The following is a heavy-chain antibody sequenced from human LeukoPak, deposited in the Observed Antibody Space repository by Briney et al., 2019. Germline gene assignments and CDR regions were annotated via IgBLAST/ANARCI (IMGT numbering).Heavy chain of an antibody. Sequence: SETLSLTCTVSGGSISSYYWSWIRQPAGKGLEWIGRIYTSGSTNYNPSLKSRATMSVDTSKNQFSLKLSSVTAADTAVYYCARDQGRVVVPAAIAVTWCYMDVWGKGTTVTVSS. CDR3: ARDQGRVVVPAAIAVTWCYMDV. CDR2: IYTSGST. V-gene: IGHV4-4*07. CDR1: GGSISSYY. J-gene: IGHJ6*03. D-gene: IGHD2-2*01.